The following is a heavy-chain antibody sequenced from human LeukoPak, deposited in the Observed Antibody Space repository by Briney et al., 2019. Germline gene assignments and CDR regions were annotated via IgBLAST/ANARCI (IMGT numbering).Heavy chain of an antibody. V-gene: IGHV1-2*02. CDR3: ARESRGILNYFDY. D-gene: IGHD3-22*01. J-gene: IGHJ4*02. Sequence: ASVKVSCKTSGYTFTDYYMHWVRQAPGQGLEWMGWVNPNSGDTNYAQKFQGRVTMTRDTSINMAYMELNRLRSDDTAVYYCARESRGILNYFDYWGQGTLVTVSS. CDR2: VNPNSGDT. CDR1: GYTFTDYY.